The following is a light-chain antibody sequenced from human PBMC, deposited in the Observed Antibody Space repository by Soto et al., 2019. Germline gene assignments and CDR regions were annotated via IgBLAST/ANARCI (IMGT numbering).Light chain of an antibody. CDR1: QSVSMN. CDR2: GAT. V-gene: IGKV3-15*01. J-gene: IGKJ1*01. CDR3: QQYKDWWT. Sequence: EIVMTQSPATLSVSPGERVTLSCRASQSVSMNLAWYQQKPGQAPRLLIYGATTRATGIPARFSGSGSRTEFTFTINSLQSEDFAVYYCQQYKDWWTFGQGTKVEIK.